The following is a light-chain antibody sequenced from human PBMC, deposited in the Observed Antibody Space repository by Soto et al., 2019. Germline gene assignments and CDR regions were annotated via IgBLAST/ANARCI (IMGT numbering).Light chain of an antibody. CDR2: DAS. J-gene: IGKJ4*01. V-gene: IGKV1-9*01. CDR1: QGISSY. CDR3: QQLNSSPLT. Sequence: DIQLTQSPSFLSASVGDRVTITCPASQGISSYLAWYQQKPGKAPKLLIYDASTLQSGVPSSFSGSGSGTEFTLTISSLQPEDFATYYCQQLNSSPLTFVGGTKVEIK.